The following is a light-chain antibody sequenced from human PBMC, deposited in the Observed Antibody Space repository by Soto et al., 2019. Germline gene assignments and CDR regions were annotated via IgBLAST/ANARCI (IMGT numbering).Light chain of an antibody. CDR2: DAS. CDR3: QQYDNLPLT. J-gene: IGKJ3*01. V-gene: IGKV1-33*01. CDR1: HDIANY. Sequence: DIPMTQSPSSLSASVGDRVTITCQASHDIANYLNWYQQKPGKAPKLLIYDASNLESGVPSRLSGSESGTDFNLTINSLQPEDIAMYYCQQYDNLPLTFGPGTKVDIK.